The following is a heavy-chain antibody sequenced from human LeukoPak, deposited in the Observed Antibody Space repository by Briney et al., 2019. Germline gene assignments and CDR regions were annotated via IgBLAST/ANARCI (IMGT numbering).Heavy chain of an antibody. CDR1: GGAISNYF. V-gene: IGHV4-4*07. CDR3: ARGGSPDV. CDR2: MHTSGII. Sequence: SETLSLTCTVAGGAISNYFCSLIRQPPAQGLEWIGRMHTSGIISYNPSLKSRVTMSLDTSRNQFSLKLRSVTAADTALYYCARGGSPDVWGKGTTVTVFS. D-gene: IGHD3-16*01. J-gene: IGHJ6*04.